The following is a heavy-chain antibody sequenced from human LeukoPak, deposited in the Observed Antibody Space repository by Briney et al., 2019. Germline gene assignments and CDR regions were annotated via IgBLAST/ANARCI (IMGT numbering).Heavy chain of an antibody. CDR2: ISGSGGST. CDR1: GFTFSSYA. Sequence: QPGRSLRLSCAASGFTFSSYAMSWVRQAPGKGLEWVSAISGSGGSTYYADSVKGRFTISRDNSKNTLYLQMNSLRAEDTAVYYCAKVEWAHYYDSSGYYRVGYYFDYWGQGTLVTVSS. CDR3: AKVEWAHYYDSSGYYRVGYYFDY. V-gene: IGHV3-23*01. J-gene: IGHJ4*02. D-gene: IGHD3-22*01.